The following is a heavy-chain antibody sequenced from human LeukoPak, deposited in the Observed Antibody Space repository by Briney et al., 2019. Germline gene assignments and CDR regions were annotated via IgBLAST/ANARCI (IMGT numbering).Heavy chain of an antibody. D-gene: IGHD3-3*01. J-gene: IGHJ4*02. CDR1: GSTLSRYR. CDR3: ARQNDFRLDY. CDR2: ICRGDSDT. V-gene: IGHV5-51*01. Sequence: RGASMQISRKGAGSTLSRYRMGGVRQLPGKGQEGMGIICRGDSDTRYSPSLQGQVTISVDTSIGTAYLQWSSLKASDTAIYYCARQNDFRLDYWGQGTLVTVSS.